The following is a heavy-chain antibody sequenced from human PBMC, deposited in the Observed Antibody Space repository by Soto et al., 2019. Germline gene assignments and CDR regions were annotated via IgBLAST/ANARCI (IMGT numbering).Heavy chain of an antibody. Sequence: SETLSLTCAVYGGSFSGYYWSWIRQPPGKGLEWIGEINHSGSTNYNPSLKSRVTISVDTSKNQFSLKLSSVTAADTAVYYCAGWRFGESLYYYYGMDVWGQGTTVTVSS. J-gene: IGHJ6*02. V-gene: IGHV4-34*01. CDR3: AGWRFGESLYYYYGMDV. D-gene: IGHD3-10*01. CDR2: INHSGST. CDR1: GGSFSGYY.